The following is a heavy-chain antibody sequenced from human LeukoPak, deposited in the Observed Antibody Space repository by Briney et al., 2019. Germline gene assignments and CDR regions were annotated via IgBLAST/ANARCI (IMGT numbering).Heavy chain of an antibody. D-gene: IGHD3-10*01. CDR2: IYSGGSI. Sequence: PGGSLRLSCAASGFTVSSNYMSWVRQAPGKGLEWVSVIYSGGSIYYADSVKGRFTISRDNSKNTLYLQMNSLRAEDTAVYYCARAKGSGSYLDWGQGTLVTVSS. J-gene: IGHJ4*02. V-gene: IGHV3-66*01. CDR3: ARAKGSGSYLD. CDR1: GFTVSSNY.